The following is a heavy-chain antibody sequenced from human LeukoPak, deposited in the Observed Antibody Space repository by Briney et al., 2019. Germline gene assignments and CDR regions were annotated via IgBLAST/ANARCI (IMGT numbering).Heavy chain of an antibody. D-gene: IGHD1-1*01. J-gene: IGHJ3*02. CDR2: ISGSGGTI. Sequence: GGSLRLSCAASGFTFRRYAMTWVRQAPGKGLEWVSGISGSGGTIYYADSVKGRFTISRDNSKNTLYLQMNSLRAEDTAVYYCAREAVTGLDAFDIWGQGTMVTVSS. CDR3: AREAVTGLDAFDI. CDR1: GFTFRRYA. V-gene: IGHV3-23*01.